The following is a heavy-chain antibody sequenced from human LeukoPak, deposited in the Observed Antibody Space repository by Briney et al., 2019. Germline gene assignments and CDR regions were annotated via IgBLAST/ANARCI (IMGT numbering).Heavy chain of an antibody. CDR1: GFTFSSYA. CDR3: ASLHSNYYDSSGQFDY. J-gene: IGHJ4*02. CDR2: ISYDGSNK. D-gene: IGHD3-22*01. V-gene: IGHV3-30-3*01. Sequence: GGSLRLSCAASGFTFSSYAMHWVRQAPGKGLEWVAVISYDGSNKYYADSVKGRFTISRDNSKNTLYLQMNSLRAEDTAVYYCASLHSNYYDSSGQFDYWGQGTLDTVSS.